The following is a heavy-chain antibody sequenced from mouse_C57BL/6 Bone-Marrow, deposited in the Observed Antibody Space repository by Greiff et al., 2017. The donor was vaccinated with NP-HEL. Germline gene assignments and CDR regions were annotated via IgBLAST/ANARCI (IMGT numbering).Heavy chain of an antibody. CDR3: AREGGNPYYAMDD. V-gene: IGHV1-63*01. J-gene: IGHJ4*01. D-gene: IGHD2-1*01. CDR2: IYPGGGYT. CDR1: GYTFTNYW. Sequence: QVQLQQSGAELVRPGTSVKMSCKASGYTFTNYWIGWAKQRPGHGLEWIGDIYPGGGYTNYNEKFKGKATLTADKSSSTAYMQFSSLTSEDSAIYYCAREGGNPYYAMDDWGKGTSVTVSS.